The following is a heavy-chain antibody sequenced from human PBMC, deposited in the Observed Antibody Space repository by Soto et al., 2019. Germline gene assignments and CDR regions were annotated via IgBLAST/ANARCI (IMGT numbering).Heavy chain of an antibody. Sequence: SETLSLTCTVSGGSISSSRYYWGWIRQPPGKGLEWIGSIYYSGSTYYNPSLKSRVTISVDTSKNQFSLKLSSVTAADTAVYYCARSTYYYDSSGYYYYYYGMDVWGQGTTVTVSS. J-gene: IGHJ6*02. CDR3: ARSTYYYDSSGYYYYYYGMDV. CDR2: IYYSGST. V-gene: IGHV4-39*01. D-gene: IGHD3-22*01. CDR1: GGSISSSRYY.